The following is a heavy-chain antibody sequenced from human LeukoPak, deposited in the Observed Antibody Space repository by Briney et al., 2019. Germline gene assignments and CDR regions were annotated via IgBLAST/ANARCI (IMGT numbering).Heavy chain of an antibody. CDR1: GFTFTTHW. V-gene: IGHV5-51*01. CDR2: IYPTDSDT. Sequence: GESLKISCKGSGFTFTTHWIGWVRQMPGKGLEWMGSIYPTDSDTRYSPSFQGQVTISADKSITTAYLRWSSLRASETAMYYCARRLYSGDSMTAFDYWGQGTLVTVSS. CDR3: ARRLYSGDSMTAFDY. D-gene: IGHD1-26*01. J-gene: IGHJ4*02.